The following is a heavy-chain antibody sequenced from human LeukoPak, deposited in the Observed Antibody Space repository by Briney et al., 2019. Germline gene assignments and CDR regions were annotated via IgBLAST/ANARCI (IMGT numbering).Heavy chain of an antibody. CDR1: GYTFTGYY. J-gene: IGHJ1*01. V-gene: IGHV1-2*02. CDR3: ARDASGYPTEYFQH. CDR2: INPNSGGT. D-gene: IGHD3-22*01. Sequence: ASVKVSCKASGYTFTGYYMHWVRQAPGQGLEWMGWINPNSGGTNYAQKFQGRVTMTRDTSISTAYIELSRLRSDDTAVYYCARDASGYPTEYFQHWGQGTLVTVSS.